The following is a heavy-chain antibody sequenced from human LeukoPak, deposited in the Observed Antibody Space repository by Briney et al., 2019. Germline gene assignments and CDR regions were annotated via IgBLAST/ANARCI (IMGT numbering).Heavy chain of an antibody. V-gene: IGHV1-18*04. CDR3: ARDESHYYYDSSGYIAFDI. Sequence: ASVKVSCKASGYTFTGYYMHWVRQAPGQGLEWMGWISAYNGNTNYAQKLQGRVTMTTDTSTSTAYMELRSLRSDDTAVYYCARDESHYYYDSSGYIAFDIWGQGTMVTVSS. J-gene: IGHJ3*02. D-gene: IGHD3-22*01. CDR2: ISAYNGNT. CDR1: GYTFTGYY.